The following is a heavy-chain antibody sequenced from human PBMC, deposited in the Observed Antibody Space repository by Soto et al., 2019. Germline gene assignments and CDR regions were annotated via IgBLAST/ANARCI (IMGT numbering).Heavy chain of an antibody. J-gene: IGHJ4*02. V-gene: IGHV4-30-4*01. CDR3: ASRHSSPYFDY. D-gene: IGHD6-13*01. CDR1: GGSISSGDYY. Sequence: PSETLSLTWTVSGGSISSGDYYWSWIRQPPGKGLEWIGSIYYSGSTYYNPSLKSRVTISVDTSKNQFSLKLNSVTAADTAVYYCASRHSSPYFDYWGQGTLVTVSS. CDR2: IYYSGST.